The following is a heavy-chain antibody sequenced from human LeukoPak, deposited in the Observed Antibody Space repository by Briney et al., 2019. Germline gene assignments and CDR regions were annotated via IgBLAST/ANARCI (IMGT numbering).Heavy chain of an antibody. J-gene: IGHJ5*02. V-gene: IGHV3-30*18. Sequence: PGGSLRLSCAASGFTFSSYGMRWVRQAPVKGLEWVAVISYDGSNKYYADSVKGRFTISRDNSKNTLYLQMNSLRAEDTAVYYCAKVDGSGSYNWFDPWGQGTLVTVSS. CDR2: ISYDGSNK. D-gene: IGHD3-10*01. CDR1: GFTFSSYG. CDR3: AKVDGSGSYNWFDP.